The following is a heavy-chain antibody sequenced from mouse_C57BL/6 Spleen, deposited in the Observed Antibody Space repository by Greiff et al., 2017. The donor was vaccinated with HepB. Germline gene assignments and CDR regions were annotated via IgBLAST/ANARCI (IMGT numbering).Heavy chain of an antibody. CDR2: IYPSDSET. Sequence: QVQLKQPGAELVRPGSSVKLSCKASGYTFTSYWMDWVKQRPGQGLEWIGNIYPSDSETHYNQKFKDKATLTVDKSSSTAYMQLSSLTSEDSAVYYCARSTMVTRIWFAYWGQGTLVTVSA. CDR1: GYTFTSYW. V-gene: IGHV1-61*01. D-gene: IGHD2-2*01. CDR3: ARSTMVTRIWFAY. J-gene: IGHJ3*01.